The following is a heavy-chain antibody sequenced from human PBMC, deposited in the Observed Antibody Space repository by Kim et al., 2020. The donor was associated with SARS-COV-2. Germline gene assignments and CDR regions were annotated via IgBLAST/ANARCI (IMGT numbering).Heavy chain of an antibody. V-gene: IGHV3-30*02. Sequence: KGRVTITRDNSKNTLYLQMNSLRAEDTAVYYCAKDSTYYYDSSGWSYFQHWGQGTLVTVSS. D-gene: IGHD3-22*01. CDR3: AKDSTYYYDSSGWSYFQH. J-gene: IGHJ1*01.